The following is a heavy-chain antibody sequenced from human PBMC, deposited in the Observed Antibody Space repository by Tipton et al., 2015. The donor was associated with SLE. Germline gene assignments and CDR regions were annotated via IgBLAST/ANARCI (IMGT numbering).Heavy chain of an antibody. Sequence: SLRLSCAASGFTFDDYTVHWVRQAPGKGLEWVSLISWDGGSTYYADSVKGRFTISRDNSKNSLYLQMNSLRTEDTALYYCAKGRSSYSSSSDMDVWGQGTTVTVSS. V-gene: IGHV3-43*01. J-gene: IGHJ6*02. CDR2: ISWDGGST. D-gene: IGHD6-6*01. CDR1: GFTFDDYT. CDR3: AKGRSSYSSSSDMDV.